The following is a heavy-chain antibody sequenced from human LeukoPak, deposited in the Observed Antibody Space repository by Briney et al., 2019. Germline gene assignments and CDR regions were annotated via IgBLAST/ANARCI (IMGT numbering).Heavy chain of an antibody. D-gene: IGHD5-24*01. CDR3: AREGEGYNMADAFDI. V-gene: IGHV3-30-3*01. J-gene: IGHJ3*02. Sequence: GGSLRLSCAASGFTFSSYAMHWVRQAPGKGLEWVAVISYDGSNKYYADSVKGRFTISRDNSKNTLYLQMNSLRAGDTAVYYCAREGEGYNMADAFDIWGQGTMVTVSS. CDR2: ISYDGSNK. CDR1: GFTFSSYA.